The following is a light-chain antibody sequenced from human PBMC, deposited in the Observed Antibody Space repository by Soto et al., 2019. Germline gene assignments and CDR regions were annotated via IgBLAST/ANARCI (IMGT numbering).Light chain of an antibody. Sequence: AIPMTQSPSSLSASVGDRVTITCRASQDIRNDLGWYQQKPGKAPKLLIYAASSLHTGVPSRFSGSGSGTDFTLSISCLQPEDFATYYCLQDYRFAPWTFGQGTKVEVK. V-gene: IGKV1-6*01. CDR2: AAS. J-gene: IGKJ1*01. CDR1: QDIRND. CDR3: LQDYRFAPWT.